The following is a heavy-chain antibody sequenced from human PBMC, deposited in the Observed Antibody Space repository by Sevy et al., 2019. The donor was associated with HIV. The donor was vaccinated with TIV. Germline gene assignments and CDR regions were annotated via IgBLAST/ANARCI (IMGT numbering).Heavy chain of an antibody. Sequence: GGSLRLSCAASGFTFSSYEMNWVRQAPGKGLEWVSYISNSGTTRSYSDSVRGRFTISRVNAGNSLYLQMKSLRAEDTAVYYCARDLPPSATTVAHFDYWGQGTLVTVSS. CDR1: GFTFSSYE. J-gene: IGHJ4*02. D-gene: IGHD4-17*01. CDR3: ARDLPPSATTVAHFDY. CDR2: ISNSGTTR. V-gene: IGHV3-48*03.